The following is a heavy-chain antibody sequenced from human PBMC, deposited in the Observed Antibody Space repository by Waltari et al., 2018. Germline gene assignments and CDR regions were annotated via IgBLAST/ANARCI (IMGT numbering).Heavy chain of an antibody. V-gene: IGHV1-24*01. CDR1: GYTLTELS. Sequence: QVQLVQSGAEVKKPGASVKVSCKVSGYTLTELSMHWVRQAPGKGLEWMGGFDPEDGETIYAEKFQGRVTITADTSTDTAYMELSSLRSEDTAVYYCATITMVQGAATVDDYWGQGTLVTVSS. J-gene: IGHJ4*02. CDR3: ATITMVQGAATVDDY. D-gene: IGHD3-10*01. CDR2: FDPEDGET.